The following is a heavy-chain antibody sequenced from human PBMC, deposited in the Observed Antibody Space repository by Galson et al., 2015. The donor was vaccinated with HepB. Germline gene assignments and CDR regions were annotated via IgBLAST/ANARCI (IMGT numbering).Heavy chain of an antibody. CDR1: GGTFSSYA. D-gene: IGHD5-12*01. J-gene: IGHJ6*02. CDR3: ATTGIVATEVYYYGMDV. V-gene: IGHV1-69*06. Sequence: SVKVSCKASGGTFSSYAISWVRQAPGQGLEWMGGIIPIFGTANYAQKFQGRVTITADKSTSTAYMELSSLRSEDTAVYYCATTGIVATEVYYYGMDVWGQGTTVTVSS. CDR2: IIPIFGTA.